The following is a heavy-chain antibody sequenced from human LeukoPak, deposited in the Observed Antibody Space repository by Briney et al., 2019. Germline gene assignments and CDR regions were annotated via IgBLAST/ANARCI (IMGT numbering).Heavy chain of an antibody. CDR1: DGSFSGYY. V-gene: IGHV4-34*01. Sequence: PSETLSLTCAVYDGSFSGYYWSWIRQPPGKGLEWIGEINHSGSTNYNPSLKSRVTISVDTSKNQFSLKLSSVTAADTAVYYCASIAAAGWYYYGMDVWGQGTTVTVSS. D-gene: IGHD6-13*01. CDR2: INHSGST. J-gene: IGHJ6*02. CDR3: ASIAAAGWYYYGMDV.